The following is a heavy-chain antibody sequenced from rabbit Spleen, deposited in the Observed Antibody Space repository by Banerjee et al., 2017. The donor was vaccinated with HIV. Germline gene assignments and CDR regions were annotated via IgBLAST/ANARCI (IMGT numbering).Heavy chain of an antibody. CDR3: SRWNAFDP. J-gene: IGHJ2*01. CDR2: IYAGSSGST. CDR1: GFSFSSSDY. Sequence: QSLEESGGDLVKPGASLTLTCTASGFSFSSSDYMCWVRQAPGKGLEWIACIYAGSSGSTYYASWAKGRFTISKTSSTTVTLQVTSLTAADTATYFCSRWNAFDPWGPGTLVTVS. V-gene: IGHV1S40*01.